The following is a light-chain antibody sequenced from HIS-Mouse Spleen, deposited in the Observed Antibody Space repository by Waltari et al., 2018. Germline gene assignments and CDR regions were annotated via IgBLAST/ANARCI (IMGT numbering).Light chain of an antibody. Sequence: EIVLTQSPATLSLSPGERATLSCRASQSVSSYLAWYQQKPGQAPRLLIYDASNRATGIPARFSGSGSGTDFTLTISSLEPEDFAVYYCQQRSNWPRTFVQGTKLEIK. CDR2: DAS. V-gene: IGKV3-11*01. J-gene: IGKJ2*01. CDR1: QSVSSY. CDR3: QQRSNWPRT.